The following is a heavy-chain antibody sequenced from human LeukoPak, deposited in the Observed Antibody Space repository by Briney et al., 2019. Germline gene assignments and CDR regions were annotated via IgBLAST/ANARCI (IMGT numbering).Heavy chain of an antibody. V-gene: IGHV4-4*07. J-gene: IGHJ3*02. CDR3: ARHERDVSLDHAFDI. Sequence: SETLSLTCTVSGGSISSFYWSWIRQPAGKGLEWIGRIYTSESTDYNPSLKSRLTMSVDSSKNQFSLKLRSVTAADTAVYYCARHERDVSLDHAFDIWGQGTMVTVSS. D-gene: IGHD5-24*01. CDR2: IYTSEST. CDR1: GGSISSFY.